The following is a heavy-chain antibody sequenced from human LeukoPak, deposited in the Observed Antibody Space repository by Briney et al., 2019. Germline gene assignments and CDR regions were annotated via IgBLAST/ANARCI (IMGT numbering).Heavy chain of an antibody. CDR1: GFTFSSYS. CDR2: ISNSSSTI. Sequence: TGGSLRLSCAASGFTFSSYSMNWVRQAPGKGLEWVSYISNSSSTIYYADSVKGRFTISRDNAKNPLYLQMNSLRAEDTAVYYCARDLHYGDPRGEHDYWGQGTLVTVSS. CDR3: ARDLHYGDPRGEHDY. D-gene: IGHD4-17*01. V-gene: IGHV3-48*01. J-gene: IGHJ4*02.